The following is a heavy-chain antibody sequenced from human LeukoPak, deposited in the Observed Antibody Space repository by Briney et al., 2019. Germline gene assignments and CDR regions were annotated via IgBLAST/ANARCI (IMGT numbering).Heavy chain of an antibody. V-gene: IGHV3-23*01. CDR2: ISGSGGST. J-gene: IGHJ4*02. CDR3: VRSWSRGYFDY. Sequence: GGSLRLSCAASGFTFSSYAMSWVRQAPGKGLEWVSAISGSGGSTYYADSVKGRFTISRDNSKNTLYLQMNSLRAEDTAVYYCVRSWSRGYFDYWGQGTLVTVSS. D-gene: IGHD6-13*01. CDR1: GFTFSSYA.